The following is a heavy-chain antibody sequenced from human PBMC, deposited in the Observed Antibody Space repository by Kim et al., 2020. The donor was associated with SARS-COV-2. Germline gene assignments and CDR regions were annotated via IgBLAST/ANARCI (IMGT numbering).Heavy chain of an antibody. V-gene: IGHV3-73*01. D-gene: IGHD5-12*01. CDR1: GFSFSYSA. Sequence: GGSLRLSCAGSGFSFSYSAVQWVRQASGKGLQWVGYIRSGAHNYATAYGASVKGRFTFSRDDSKNTAYLQMNNLEADDTAVYYCIRHVEFLRSDWGQGVLVTVSS. CDR3: IRHVEFLRSD. CDR2: IRSGAHNYAT. J-gene: IGHJ4*02.